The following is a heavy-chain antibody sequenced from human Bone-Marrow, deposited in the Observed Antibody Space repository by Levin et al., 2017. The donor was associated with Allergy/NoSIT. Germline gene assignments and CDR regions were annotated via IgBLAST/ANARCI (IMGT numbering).Heavy chain of an antibody. J-gene: IGHJ6*02. D-gene: IGHD1-7*01. V-gene: IGHV3-21*01. CDR2: ISSSSSYI. CDR3: ARDQLPTVYYYGMDV. Sequence: PGGSLRLSCAASGFTFSSYSMNWVRQAPGKGLEWVSSISSSSSYIYYADSVKGRFTISRDNAKNSLYLQMNSLRAEDTAVYYCARDQLPTVYYYGMDVWGQGTTVTVSS. CDR1: GFTFSSYS.